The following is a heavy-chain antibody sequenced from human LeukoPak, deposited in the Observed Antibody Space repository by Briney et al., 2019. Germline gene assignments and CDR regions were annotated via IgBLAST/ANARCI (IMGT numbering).Heavy chain of an antibody. CDR3: ARQTYYYDSRVFDY. Sequence: PSETLSLTCTVSGGSISNYYWSWIRQPPGKGLEWIGYNYYSGSTNYNPSLESRVTISVDTSKNQFSLKLSSVTAADTAVYYCARQTYYYDSRVFDYWGRGTRVTVSS. J-gene: IGHJ4*02. D-gene: IGHD3-22*01. CDR2: NYYSGST. V-gene: IGHV4-59*08. CDR1: GGSISNYY.